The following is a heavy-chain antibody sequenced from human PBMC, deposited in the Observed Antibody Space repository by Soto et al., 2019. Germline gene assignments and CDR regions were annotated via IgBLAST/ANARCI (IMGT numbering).Heavy chain of an antibody. V-gene: IGHV4-31*03. CDR3: AREKRLRVAGYNSGSGPVNWFDP. D-gene: IGHD6-19*01. CDR2: IYYSGST. CDR1: GGSISSGGYY. J-gene: IGHJ5*02. Sequence: SETLSLTCTVSGGSISSGGYYWSWIRQHPGKGLEWIGYIYYSGSTYYNPSLKSRVTIPVDTSKNQFSLKLSSVTAADTAVYYCAREKRLRVAGYNSGSGPVNWFDPWGQGTLVTVSS.